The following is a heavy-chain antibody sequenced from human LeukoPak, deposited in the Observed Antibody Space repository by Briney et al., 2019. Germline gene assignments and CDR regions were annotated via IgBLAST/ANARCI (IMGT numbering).Heavy chain of an antibody. CDR1: GGSFSGYY. J-gene: IGHJ4*02. CDR2: INHSGDT. CDR3: ARGHSVSGFDY. Sequence: SSETLSLTCGVSGGSFSGYYWTWIRQPPGTGLEWIGEINHSGDTNSNPSLKSRVTISVDTSKSQFSLKLGSVTAADTAVYYCARGHSVSGFDYWGQGALVSVSS. V-gene: IGHV4-34*01. D-gene: IGHD5/OR15-5a*01.